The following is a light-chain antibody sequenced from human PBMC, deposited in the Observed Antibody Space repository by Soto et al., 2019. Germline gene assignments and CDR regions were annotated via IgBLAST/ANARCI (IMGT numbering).Light chain of an antibody. J-gene: IGKJ1*01. CDR3: QQYGSSPT. CDR1: QSVSSN. V-gene: IGKV3-15*01. Sequence: EIVMTQSPATLSVSPGERATLSCRASQSVSSNLAWSQQKPGQAPRLLIYGASTRATGIPARFSGSGSGTEFTLTISSLQSEDFAVYYCQQYGSSPTFCQGTKVEIK. CDR2: GAS.